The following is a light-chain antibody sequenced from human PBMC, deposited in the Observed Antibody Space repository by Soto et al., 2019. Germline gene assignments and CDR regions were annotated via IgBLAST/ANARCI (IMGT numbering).Light chain of an antibody. V-gene: IGKV3-11*01. CDR3: QQRSNWLT. J-gene: IGKJ4*01. CDR2: DAS. CDR1: QNISSH. Sequence: EMVLTQSPATLSLSPGDRATLSCRARQNISSHLAWYQQNPGQAPRLLIYDASNRATGIPARFSGSGSGTDFTLTISSLEPEDFAVYYCQQRSNWLTFGGGTKVDI.